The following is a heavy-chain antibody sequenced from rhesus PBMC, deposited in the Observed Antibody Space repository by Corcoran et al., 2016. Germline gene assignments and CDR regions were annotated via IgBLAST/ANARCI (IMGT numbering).Heavy chain of an antibody. Sequence: QVQLQESGPGLVKPSETLSLTCAVSGGSISSSNWWSWIRQPPGKGLEWIGYISGSSGSTYYTPSLKSRVTISTDTSKNQFSLKLSSVTAADTAVYYCARDRITIFGLVTPFDYWGQGVLVTVSS. V-gene: IGHV4-65*01. CDR1: GGSISSSNW. CDR3: ARDRITIFGLVTPFDY. D-gene: IGHD3-3*01. CDR2: ISGSSGST. J-gene: IGHJ4*01.